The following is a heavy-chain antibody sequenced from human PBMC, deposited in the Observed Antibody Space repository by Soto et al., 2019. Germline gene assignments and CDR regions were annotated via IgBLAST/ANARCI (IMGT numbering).Heavy chain of an antibody. CDR2: IYYSGST. V-gene: IGHV4-59*02. CDR1: GGSVTSDY. D-gene: IGHD6-13*01. J-gene: IGHJ6*02. Sequence: SETLSLSCLVPGGSVTSDYWSWIRPPPGKGLEWIEYIYYSGSTNYNPSLKSRVPISVDTPKNHFSLKLSSVPAADTAVYYCARAGYSSSWYEPYYYYYGMDVWGQGTTVTV. CDR3: ARAGYSSSWYEPYYYYYGMDV.